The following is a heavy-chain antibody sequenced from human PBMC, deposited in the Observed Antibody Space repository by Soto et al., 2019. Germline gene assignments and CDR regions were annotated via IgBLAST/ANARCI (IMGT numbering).Heavy chain of an antibody. V-gene: IGHV4-34*01. CDR2: IHHSGST. D-gene: IGHD2-2*01. CDR3: ARRENCITTSCYYYFDY. J-gene: IGHJ4*02. CDR1: GGSFSAYY. Sequence: PSETLSLTCAVYGGSFSAYYWSWIRQSPGKGLEWIGEIHHSGSTNYNPSLKSRVTISVDTSKNQFSLKLSSVTAADTAVYYCARRENCITTSCYYYFDYWGQGTLVTVSS.